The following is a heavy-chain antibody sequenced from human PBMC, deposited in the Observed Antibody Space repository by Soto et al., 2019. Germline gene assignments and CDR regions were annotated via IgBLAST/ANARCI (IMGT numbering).Heavy chain of an antibody. V-gene: IGHV2-5*02. CDR2: IYWDDDK. Sequence: SGPTLVNPTQTLTLTCTFSGFSLSTSGVGVGWIRQPPGKALEWLALIYWDDDKRYSPSLKSRLTITKDTSKNQVVLTMTNMDPVDTATYYCEHRRSSSWYGNWFDPWGQGTPAPVYS. CDR3: EHRRSSSWYGNWFDP. D-gene: IGHD6-13*01. J-gene: IGHJ5*02. CDR1: GFSLSTSGVG.